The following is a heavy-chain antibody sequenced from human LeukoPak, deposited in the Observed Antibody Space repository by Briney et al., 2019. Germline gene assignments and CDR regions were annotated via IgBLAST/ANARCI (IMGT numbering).Heavy chain of an antibody. J-gene: IGHJ4*02. D-gene: IGHD1-14*01. CDR3: ARGDYNRL. Sequence: GGSLRLSCAASGFLFGKSWMHWVRQAPGKGLVWVSRTDGSSTTYADSVKGRFSVSMDNAQNTLYLQMNSLRAEDTAVYYCARGDYNRLWGQGTLVTVSS. V-gene: IGHV3-74*01. CDR2: TDGSST. CDR1: GFLFGKSW.